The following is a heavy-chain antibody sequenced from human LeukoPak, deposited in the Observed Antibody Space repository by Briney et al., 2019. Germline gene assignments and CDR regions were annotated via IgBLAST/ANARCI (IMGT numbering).Heavy chain of an antibody. J-gene: IGHJ4*02. CDR1: GGSISSDGYY. V-gene: IGHV4-31*03. CDR3: ARFGRSDLRPDV. CDR2: MYFSGST. Sequence: SQTLSLTCTVSGGSISSDGYYWNWIRQHPERGLEWIAYMYFSGSTAYNPSLKSRVTIPVHTSKNQFSLKLSAVTAADTAIYSCARFGRSDLRPDVWGQGTLVAVSS. D-gene: IGHD2-15*01.